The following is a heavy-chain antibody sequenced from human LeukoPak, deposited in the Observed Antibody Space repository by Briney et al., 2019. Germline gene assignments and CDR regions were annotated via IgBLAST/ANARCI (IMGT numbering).Heavy chain of an antibody. V-gene: IGHV4-59*01. CDR1: GGSISSYY. J-gene: IGHJ4*02. Sequence: SETLSLTCTVSGGSISSYYWSWTPEPPGKGLECIGYIYYSGSANYNPSLKSRVTISVDTSKNQFSLKLSSVTAADTAVYYCARVRLYGDYYFDYWGQGTLVTVSS. D-gene: IGHD4-17*01. CDR2: IYYSGSA. CDR3: ARVRLYGDYYFDY.